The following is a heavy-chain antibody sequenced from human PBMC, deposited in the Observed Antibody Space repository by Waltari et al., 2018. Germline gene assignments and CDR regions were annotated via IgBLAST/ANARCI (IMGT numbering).Heavy chain of an antibody. D-gene: IGHD2-21*01. CDR1: GFTFSSYA. CDR2: IGGSGGST. Sequence: EVQLLESGGGLVQPGGSLRLSCAASGFTFSSYAMSWVRQAPGKGVGWVSAIGGSGGSTYYEDAVKGRFTISRDNSKNTLYLQMNSLRAEDTAVYYCANPSQYGEEIDYWGQGTLVTVSS. V-gene: IGHV3-23*01. J-gene: IGHJ4*02. CDR3: ANPSQYGEEIDY.